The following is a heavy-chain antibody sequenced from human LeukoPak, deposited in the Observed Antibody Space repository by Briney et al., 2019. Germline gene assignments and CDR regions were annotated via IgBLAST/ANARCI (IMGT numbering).Heavy chain of an antibody. J-gene: IGHJ4*02. CDR1: GFTFTTYA. D-gene: IGHD1-26*01. Sequence: PGGSLRLSCAASGFTFTTYAMHWVRQAPGKGLEWVSAISGSGGSTYYADSVKGRFTISRDNSKNTLYLQMNSLRAEDTAVYYCAKPGKFDGSYPDYWGQGTLVTVSS. CDR2: ISGSGGST. V-gene: IGHV3-23*01. CDR3: AKPGKFDGSYPDY.